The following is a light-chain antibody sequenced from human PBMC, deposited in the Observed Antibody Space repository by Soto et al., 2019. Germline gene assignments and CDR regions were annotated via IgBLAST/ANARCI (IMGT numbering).Light chain of an antibody. CDR1: QSIITW. Sequence: DIQKTQSPSTLSASVGDRVTITCRASQSIITWLAWYQQKPGKAPNLLIYKASSLQSGVPSRFSGSGSGTEFTLTISSLQPDDFATYFCQHYNSYPWTFGQGTKVEIK. CDR3: QHYNSYPWT. V-gene: IGKV1-5*03. CDR2: KAS. J-gene: IGKJ1*01.